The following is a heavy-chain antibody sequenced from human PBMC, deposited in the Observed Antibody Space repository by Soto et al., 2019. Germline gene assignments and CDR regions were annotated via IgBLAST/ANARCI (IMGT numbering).Heavy chain of an antibody. D-gene: IGHD3-3*01. CDR1: GFTFSSYG. CDR2: IWYDGSNK. J-gene: IGHJ6*02. V-gene: IGHV3-33*01. Sequence: GESLKISCAASGFTFSSYGMHWVRQAPGKGLEWVAVIWYDGSNKYYADSVKGRFTTSRDNSKNTLYLQMNSLRAEDTAVYYCARDMSTYDFWSGYNYYYYGMDVWGQGTTVTVSS. CDR3: ARDMSTYDFWSGYNYYYYGMDV.